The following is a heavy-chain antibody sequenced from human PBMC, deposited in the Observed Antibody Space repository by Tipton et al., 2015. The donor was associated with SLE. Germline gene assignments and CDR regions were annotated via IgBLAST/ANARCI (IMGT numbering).Heavy chain of an antibody. CDR2: IYYSGST. D-gene: IGHD6-19*01. J-gene: IGHJ4*02. CDR1: GASISSYY. CDR3: TRDRGGTGWPEYYFDY. Sequence: TLSLTCTVSGASISSYYWSWIRQPPGKGLEWIGYIYYSGSTNYNPSLKSRVTISVDTSKNQFSLKLSSVTAADTAVYYCTRDRGGTGWPEYYFDYWGQGALVTVSS. V-gene: IGHV4-59*01.